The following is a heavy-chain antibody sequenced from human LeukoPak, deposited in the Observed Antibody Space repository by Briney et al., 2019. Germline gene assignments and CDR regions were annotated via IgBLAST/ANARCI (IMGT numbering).Heavy chain of an antibody. CDR3: ARGREQSSEL. J-gene: IGHJ4*02. D-gene: IGHD6-19*01. Sequence: SETLSLTCAIYGGSFSGYDWSWIRQPLGKGLEWIGEINHSGSTNYNPSLKSRVTISVDTSKNQFSLKLSSVTAADTAVYYCARGREQSSELWGQGTLVTVSS. CDR2: INHSGST. CDR1: GGSFSGYD. V-gene: IGHV4-34*01.